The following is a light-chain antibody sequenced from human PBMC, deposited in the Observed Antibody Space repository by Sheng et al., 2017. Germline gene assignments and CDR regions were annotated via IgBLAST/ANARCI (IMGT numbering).Light chain of an antibody. V-gene: IGKV3-11*01. CDR1: QSVTTY. CDR2: DAS. CDR3: QQRSNWPRRLT. J-gene: IGKJ4*01. Sequence: EIVLTQSPATLSLSPGGRATLSCRASQSVTTYLAWYQQKPGQAPRLLIYDASIRAPGIPARFSGSGSGTDFTXTISSLEPEDFAVYYCQQRSNWPRRLTFGGGTKVEIK.